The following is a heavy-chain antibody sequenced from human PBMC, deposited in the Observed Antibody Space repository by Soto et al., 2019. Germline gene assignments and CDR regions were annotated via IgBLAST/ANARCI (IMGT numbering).Heavy chain of an antibody. CDR1: GFTFSSYA. CDR2: ISGSGGST. V-gene: IGHV3-23*01. Sequence: GGSLRLSCAASGFTFSSYAMSWVRQAPGKGLEWVSAISGSGGSTYYADSVKGRFTISRDNSKNTLYLQMNSLRAEDTAVYYRAKGPFGVLPYYMDVWGKGTTVTVSS. CDR3: AKGPFGVLPYYMDV. J-gene: IGHJ6*03. D-gene: IGHD3-16*01.